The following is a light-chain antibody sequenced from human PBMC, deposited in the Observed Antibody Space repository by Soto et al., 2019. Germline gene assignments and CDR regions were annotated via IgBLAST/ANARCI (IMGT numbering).Light chain of an antibody. CDR1: SSDVGGYNY. Sequence: QSVLTQPASVSGSPGQSITISCTGTSSDVGGYNYVSWYQHHPGKAPKLMIYDVSNRPSGVSNRFSGSKSGDTASLTISGLQAEDEADYYCSSYTSSSTEVFGTGTKVTDL. CDR3: SSYTSSSTEV. V-gene: IGLV2-14*03. CDR2: DVS. J-gene: IGLJ1*01.